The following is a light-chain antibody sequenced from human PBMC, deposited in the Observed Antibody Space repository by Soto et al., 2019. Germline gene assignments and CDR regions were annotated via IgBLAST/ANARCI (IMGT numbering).Light chain of an antibody. CDR3: GTWDSSLSAGV. J-gene: IGLJ2*01. Sequence: QSVLTQPPSVSAAPGQKVTISCSGSSSNIGNNYVSWYQQLPGTAPKLLIYDNXXXXSGIPDRFSGSKSGTSATLGVTGLXXXXXXXXXCGTWDSSLSAGVFGGGTQLTVL. V-gene: IGLV1-51*01. CDR2: DNX. CDR1: SSNIGNNY.